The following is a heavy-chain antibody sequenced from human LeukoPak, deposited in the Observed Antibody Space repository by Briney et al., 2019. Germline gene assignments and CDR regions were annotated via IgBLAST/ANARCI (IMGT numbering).Heavy chain of an antibody. V-gene: IGHV4-34*01. J-gene: IGHJ5*02. CDR3: ARGPRYYDFWSGYYNARGWFDP. CDR1: GGSFSGYY. D-gene: IGHD3-3*01. CDR2: INHSGST. Sequence: PSETLSLTCAVYGGSFSGYYWSWIRQPPGKGLKWIGEINHSGSTNYNPSLKSRVTISVDTSKNQFSLKLSSVTAADTAVYYCARGPRYYDFWSGYYNARGWFDPWGQGTLVTVSS.